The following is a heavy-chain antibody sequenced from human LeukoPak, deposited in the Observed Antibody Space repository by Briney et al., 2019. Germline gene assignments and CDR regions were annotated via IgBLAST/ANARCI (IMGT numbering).Heavy chain of an antibody. V-gene: IGHV1-2*02. CDR3: ARRLGDIVVVPAATGTSTYAFDI. CDR1: GYTFTGYY. D-gene: IGHD2-2*01. CDR2: INPNNGDT. Sequence: GAAVKVSCKASGYTFTGYYMHWVRQAPVQGLEWMGWINPNNGDTNYAQKFQGRVTMTRDTSISTAYMELSRLRSDDTAVYYCARRLGDIVVVPAATGTSTYAFDIWGQGTMVTVSS. J-gene: IGHJ3*02.